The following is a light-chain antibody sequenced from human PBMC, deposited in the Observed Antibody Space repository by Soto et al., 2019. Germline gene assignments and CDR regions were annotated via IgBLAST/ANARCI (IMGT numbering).Light chain of an antibody. Sequence: IQLTPSPSSLSASVVDRVTITCRASQGISTLLAWYQQKPGKAPKLLIYAASTLQSGVPSRFSGSVSGTDFTLTISSLQPEDLATYYCQQLNSYPLITFGQGTRLEIK. V-gene: IGKV1-9*01. J-gene: IGKJ5*01. CDR3: QQLNSYPLIT. CDR1: QGISTL. CDR2: AAS.